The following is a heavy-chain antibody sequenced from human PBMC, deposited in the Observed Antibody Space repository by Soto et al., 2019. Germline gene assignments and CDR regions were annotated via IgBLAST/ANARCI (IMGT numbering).Heavy chain of an antibody. CDR1: GGSISSSSYY. Sequence: SETLSLTCTVSGGSISSSSYYWGWIRQPPGKGLEWIGYIYYSGSTYYNPSLKSRVTISVDTSKNQFSLKLSSVTAADTAVYYCARILRGYSYGLDYWGQGTLVTVSS. CDR3: ARILRGYSYGLDY. J-gene: IGHJ4*02. V-gene: IGHV4-30-4*08. CDR2: IYYSGST. D-gene: IGHD5-18*01.